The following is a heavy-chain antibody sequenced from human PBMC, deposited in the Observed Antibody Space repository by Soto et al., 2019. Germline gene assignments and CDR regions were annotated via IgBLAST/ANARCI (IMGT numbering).Heavy chain of an antibody. J-gene: IGHJ5*02. D-gene: IGHD6-13*01. CDR1: GGSISSYY. V-gene: IGHV4-59*01. CDR2: IYYSGST. Sequence: PSETLSLTCTVSGGSISSYYWSWIRQPPGKGLEWIGYIYYSGSTNYNPSLKSRVTISVDTSKNQFSLKLSSVTAADTAVYYCARAWDSSSWYNWFDPWGQGTLVTVSS. CDR3: ARAWDSSSWYNWFDP.